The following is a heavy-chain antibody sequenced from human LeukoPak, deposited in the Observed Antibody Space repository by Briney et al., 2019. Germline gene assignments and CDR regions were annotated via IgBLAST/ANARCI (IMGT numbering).Heavy chain of an antibody. CDR1: GYTFTSYA. D-gene: IGHD1-14*01. CDR2: INAGNGNT. V-gene: IGHV1-3*01. J-gene: IGHJ4*02. Sequence: ASVKVSCKASGYTFTSYAMHWVRQAPGQRLEWMGWINAGNGNTKYSQKFQGRVTITRDTSASTAYMELSSLRAEDTAVYYCAKDFTRRTPTGLNTPHYWGQGTLVTVSS. CDR3: AKDFTRRTPTGLNTPHY.